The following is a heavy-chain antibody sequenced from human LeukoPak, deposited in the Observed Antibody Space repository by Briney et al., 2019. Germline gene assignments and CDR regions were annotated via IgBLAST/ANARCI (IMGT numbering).Heavy chain of an antibody. D-gene: IGHD3-3*01. Sequence: GGSLRLSCAASGFTFTNYWMHWVRQAPGKGLQWVATIKQDGSEKYYVDSVKGRFTISRDNAKNSLYLQMNSLRAEDTAVYYCARAAHPPYYDFWSGYLDYWGQGTLVTVSS. V-gene: IGHV3-7*01. J-gene: IGHJ4*02. CDR1: GFTFTNYW. CDR3: ARAAHPPYYDFWSGYLDY. CDR2: IKQDGSEK.